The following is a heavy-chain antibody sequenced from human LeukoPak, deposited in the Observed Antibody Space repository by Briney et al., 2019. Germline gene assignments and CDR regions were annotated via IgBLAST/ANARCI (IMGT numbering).Heavy chain of an antibody. D-gene: IGHD6-19*01. CDR3: AKGGGWLYYFDY. Sequence: PGGSLRLSCAASGFTFSSFAMNWVRQAPGKGLEWVSAISSSGGDAYYADSVKGRFTISRGNSKNTLYLQMNSLRAEDTAIYYCAKGGGWLYYFDYWGQGTLVTVSS. J-gene: IGHJ4*02. V-gene: IGHV3-23*01. CDR2: ISSSGGDA. CDR1: GFTFSSFA.